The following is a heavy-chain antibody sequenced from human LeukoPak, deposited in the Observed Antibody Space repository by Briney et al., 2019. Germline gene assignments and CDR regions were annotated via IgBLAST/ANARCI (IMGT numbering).Heavy chain of an antibody. D-gene: IGHD3-10*01. V-gene: IGHV3-30*03. J-gene: IGHJ4*02. Sequence: GGSLRLSCAASGFTFSSYGMHWVRQAPGKGLEWVAVISYDGSNKYYADSVKGRFTISRDNSKNTLYLQMNSLRAEDTAVYHCARNFIPMVRGVIITTYFDYWGQGTLVTVSS. CDR3: ARNFIPMVRGVIITTYFDY. CDR1: GFTFSSYG. CDR2: ISYDGSNK.